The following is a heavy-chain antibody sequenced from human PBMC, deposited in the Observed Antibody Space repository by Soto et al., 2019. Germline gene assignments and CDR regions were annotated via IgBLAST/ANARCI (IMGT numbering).Heavy chain of an antibody. Sequence: QVQLVESGGGVVQPGRSLRLSCAASGFTFSSYGMHWVRQAPGKGLEWVAVISYDGSNKYYADSVKGRFTISRDNSKNTLYLQMNSLRAEDTIVYYCAKDRSGSYLGYYYGMDVWGQGTTVTVSS. CDR2: ISYDGSNK. J-gene: IGHJ6*02. D-gene: IGHD1-26*01. CDR1: GFTFSSYG. CDR3: AKDRSGSYLGYYYGMDV. V-gene: IGHV3-30*18.